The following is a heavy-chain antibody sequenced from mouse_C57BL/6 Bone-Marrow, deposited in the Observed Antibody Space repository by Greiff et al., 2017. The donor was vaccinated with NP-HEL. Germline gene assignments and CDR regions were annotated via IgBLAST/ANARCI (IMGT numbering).Heavy chain of an antibody. CDR3: AIGNSYWYFDV. CDR2: ISYSGST. D-gene: IGHD2-1*01. J-gene: IGHJ1*03. Sequence: EVKLMESGPGLAKPSQTLSLTCSVTGYSITSDYWHWIRKFPGNKLEYMGYISYSGSTYYNPSLKSRISITRDTSKNQYYLQLNSVTTEDTATYDCAIGNSYWYFDVWGTGTTVTVSS. CDR1: GYSITSDY. V-gene: IGHV3-8*01.